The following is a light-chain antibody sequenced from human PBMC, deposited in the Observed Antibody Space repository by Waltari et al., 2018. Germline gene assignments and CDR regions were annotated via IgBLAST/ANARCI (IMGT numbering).Light chain of an antibody. V-gene: IGKV3-20*01. CDR3: QHYRNLPVT. J-gene: IGKJ1*01. CDR2: EAS. Sequence: EIMLTQSPGTLSLSPGERATLSCMTSQSFSRSLAWYPQKPGQAPRLLLYEASSRATGIPDRFSGSGSGTDFSLTISRLEPEDSAVYYCQHYRNLPVTFGQGTKVEIK. CDR1: QSFSRS.